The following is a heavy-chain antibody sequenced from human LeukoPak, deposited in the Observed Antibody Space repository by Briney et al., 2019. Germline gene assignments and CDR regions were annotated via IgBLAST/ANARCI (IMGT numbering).Heavy chain of an antibody. V-gene: IGHV3-23*01. CDR1: GFTFSSYA. Sequence: GGSLRLSCAASGFTFSSYAMTWVRQAPGKGLEWVSGITAGGDNTYYADSVKGRFTISRDNSKNTLYLQTDSLRAEDTAVYYCAKGHCPDAYCAGDCYYSYWGQGTLVTVSS. CDR3: AKGHCPDAYCAGDCYYSY. D-gene: IGHD2-21*02. CDR2: ITAGGDNT. J-gene: IGHJ4*02.